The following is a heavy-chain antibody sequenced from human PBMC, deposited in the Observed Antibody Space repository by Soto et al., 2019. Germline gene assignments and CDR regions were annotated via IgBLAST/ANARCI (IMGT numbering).Heavy chain of an antibody. CDR2: ITRDRSST. CDR1: GFSLSDYW. Sequence: EVQLVESGGGLVQPGGSLRLSCAASGFSLSDYWMHWVRQAPGEWLVWLSRITRDRSSTNYADSVKGRFTISRDNAKNTLYLQVNSLRGEDTAVYYCARGANGYYYFDYWGQGTLVTVSS. D-gene: IGHD5-18*01. J-gene: IGHJ4*02. V-gene: IGHV3-74*01. CDR3: ARGANGYYYFDY.